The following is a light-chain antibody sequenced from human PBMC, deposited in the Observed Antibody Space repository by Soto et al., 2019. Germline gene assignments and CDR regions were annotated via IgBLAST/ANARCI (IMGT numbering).Light chain of an antibody. V-gene: IGKV3-20*01. CDR2: AAG. Sequence: EIVLTQSPGTLSLSPGERATLSCRASQNVDSSYFAWYQQKPGQAPRLLIYAAGSRAAAIPDRFSGRGSGTDFTLTISSLKPEDFAVYYCQQYGSSPLTFGQGTELEIK. J-gene: IGKJ2*01. CDR3: QQYGSSPLT. CDR1: QNVDSSY.